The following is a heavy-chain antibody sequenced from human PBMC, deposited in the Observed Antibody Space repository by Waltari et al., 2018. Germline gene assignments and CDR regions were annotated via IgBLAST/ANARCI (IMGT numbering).Heavy chain of an antibody. Sequence: QVQLVESGGGVVQPGGSLRLSCAASGFTSSSYVMHWVRQAPGKGLEWVAFIRYDGSNKYYADSVKGRFTISRDNSKNTLYLQMNSLRAEDTAVYYCAKKGIRVVTLDYWGQGTLVTVSS. CDR2: IRYDGSNK. V-gene: IGHV3-30*02. CDR3: AKKGIRVVTLDY. CDR1: GFTSSSYV. J-gene: IGHJ4*02. D-gene: IGHD3-3*01.